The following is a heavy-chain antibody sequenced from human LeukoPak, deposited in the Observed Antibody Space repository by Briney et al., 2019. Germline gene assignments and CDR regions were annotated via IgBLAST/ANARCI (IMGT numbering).Heavy chain of an antibody. Sequence: ASVKVSCKASGYTLTRYYMHWVRQAPRQRLEWVGIINPSGGSTSYAQKFQGRVTMTRDTSTSTVYMELSSLRSEDTAVYYCARSTIHETSLFDYWGQGTLVTVSS. J-gene: IGHJ4*02. V-gene: IGHV1-46*01. CDR1: GYTLTRYY. CDR3: ARSTIHETSLFDY. D-gene: IGHD3-3*01. CDR2: INPSGGST.